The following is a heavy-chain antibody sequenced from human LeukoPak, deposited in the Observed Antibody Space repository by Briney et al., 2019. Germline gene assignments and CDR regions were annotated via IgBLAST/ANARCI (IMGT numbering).Heavy chain of an antibody. V-gene: IGHV3-48*03. CDR2: ISSSGSTK. CDR1: GFTFSSYE. CDR3: AREGIDSSGYSFDY. J-gene: IGHJ4*02. Sequence: GGSLRLSCAASGFTFSSYEMHWVRQAPGKGLERVSHISSSGSTKHYADSVKGRFTISRDDAKNSLYLQMNSLGAEDTAIYYCAREGIDSSGYSFDYWGQGTLVTVSS. D-gene: IGHD3-22*01.